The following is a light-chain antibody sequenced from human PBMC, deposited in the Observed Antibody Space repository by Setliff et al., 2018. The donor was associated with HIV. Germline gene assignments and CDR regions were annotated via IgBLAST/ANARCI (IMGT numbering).Light chain of an antibody. CDR1: SNDVGRYDL. J-gene: IGLJ1*01. CDR2: QAT. V-gene: IGLV2-23*01. CDR3: CSNTGSNTFV. Sequence: QSVLTQPASVSGSPGQSITTACTGTSNDVGRYDLVSRYQQHPARDPKLIIYQATRRPSGVSNRFSGSKSGNVASLTISGLQAEDEADYYCCSNTGSNTFVFGTGTKVTVL.